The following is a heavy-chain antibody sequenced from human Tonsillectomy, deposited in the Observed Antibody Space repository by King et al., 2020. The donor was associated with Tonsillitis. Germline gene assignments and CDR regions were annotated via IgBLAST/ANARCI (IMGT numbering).Heavy chain of an antibody. CDR2: IDYSGST. Sequence: VQLQESGPGLVKPSETLSLTCTVSGGSISSYYWTWIRQPPGKGLEWMGYIDYSGSTNYNPSLKSLVSFSVDTSKNQFSLRLRAVTAADTAVYYCARANWAPYYYYFDVWGHGATVTVS. CDR3: ARANWAPYYYYFDV. V-gene: IGHV4-59*01. CDR1: GGSISSYY. D-gene: IGHD7-27*01. J-gene: IGHJ6*03.